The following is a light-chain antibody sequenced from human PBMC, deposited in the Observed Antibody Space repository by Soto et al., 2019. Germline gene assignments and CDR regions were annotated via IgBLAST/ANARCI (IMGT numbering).Light chain of an antibody. V-gene: IGKV1-39*01. Sequence: DIQMTQSPSSLSASVRARVTITCRASQTISTHLNWYQQKPGKAPKLLIYAASTLQSGVPSRFIGSGSGTDFTLTINSLQPEDFATYYCQQSLTIPYTFGQGTKLEIK. J-gene: IGKJ2*01. CDR2: AAS. CDR3: QQSLTIPYT. CDR1: QTISTH.